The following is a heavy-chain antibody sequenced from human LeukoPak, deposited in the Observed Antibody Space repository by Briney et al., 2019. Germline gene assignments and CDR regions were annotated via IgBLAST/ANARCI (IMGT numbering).Heavy chain of an antibody. Sequence: SVKVSCKASGGTFSNYAISWVRQAPGQGLEWMGGIIPMFDTADYAQKFQGRLTITADESTSTAYMELSSLRTEDTAVYYCALNRGSGWYFHYWGQGTLVTVSS. D-gene: IGHD6-19*01. CDR3: ALNRGSGWYFHY. V-gene: IGHV1-69*13. CDR1: GGTFSNYA. J-gene: IGHJ4*02. CDR2: IIPMFDTA.